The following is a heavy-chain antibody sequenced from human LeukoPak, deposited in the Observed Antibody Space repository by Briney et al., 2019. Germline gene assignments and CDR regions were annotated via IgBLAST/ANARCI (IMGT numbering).Heavy chain of an antibody. CDR3: AREGDESIAAADFNWFDP. D-gene: IGHD6-13*01. CDR2: IYYSGST. J-gene: IGHJ5*02. CDR1: GGSISSSSYY. V-gene: IGHV4-39*02. Sequence: SETLSLTCTVSGGSISSSSYYWGWIRQPPGKGLEWIGSIYYSGSTYYNPSLKSRVTISVDTSKNQFSLKLSSVTAADTAVYYCAREGDESIAAADFNWFDPWGQGTLVTVSS.